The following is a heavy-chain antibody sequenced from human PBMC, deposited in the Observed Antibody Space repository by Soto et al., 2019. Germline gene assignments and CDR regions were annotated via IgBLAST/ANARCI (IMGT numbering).Heavy chain of an antibody. D-gene: IGHD3-16*02. CDR2: IYYSGIT. CDR3: ARFSAELSFLN. CDR1: GDSINNAAYY. Sequence: QVPLQESGPGLVKPSQTLSLTCTVSGDSINNAAYYWSWIRQHPARGLECIGYIYYSGITYYSPSFKSRLSMSVDTSENQFSLKLTSVTAADTAVYYCARFSAELSFLNWGQGTLVTVSS. V-gene: IGHV4-31*03. J-gene: IGHJ4*02.